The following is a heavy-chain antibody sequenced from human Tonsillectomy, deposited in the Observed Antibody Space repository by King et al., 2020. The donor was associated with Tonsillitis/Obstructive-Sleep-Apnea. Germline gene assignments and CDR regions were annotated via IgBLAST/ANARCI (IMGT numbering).Heavy chain of an antibody. CDR1: GYTFTSYG. CDR2: ISAYNGNT. D-gene: IGHD3-3*01. V-gene: IGHV1-18*01. Sequence: QLVQSGAEVKKPGASVKVSCKASGYTFTSYGISWVRQAPGQGLEWMGWISAYNGNTNYAQKLQGRVTMTTDTSTRTAYMELRSLRSDDTGVYYCARYGRLGFWSGYSHAFDIWGQGTMFTVSS. J-gene: IGHJ3*02. CDR3: ARYGRLGFWSGYSHAFDI.